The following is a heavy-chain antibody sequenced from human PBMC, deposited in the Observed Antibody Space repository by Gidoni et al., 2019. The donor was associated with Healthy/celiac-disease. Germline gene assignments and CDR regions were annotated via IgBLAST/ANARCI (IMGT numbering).Heavy chain of an antibody. J-gene: IGHJ4*02. Sequence: EVQLVESGGGLFKPGGSLRLSCAASGFTFSSYSMNWVRQAPGKGLEWVSSISSSSSYIYYADSVKGRFTISRDNAKNSLYLQMNSLRAEDTAVYYCARDSDCSSTSCSIWGDPPDYWGQGTLVTVSS. D-gene: IGHD2-2*01. CDR3: ARDSDCSSTSCSIWGDPPDY. V-gene: IGHV3-21*01. CDR2: ISSSSSYI. CDR1: GFTFSSYS.